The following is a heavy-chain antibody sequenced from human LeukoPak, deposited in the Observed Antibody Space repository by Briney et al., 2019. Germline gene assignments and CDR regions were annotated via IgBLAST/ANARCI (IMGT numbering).Heavy chain of an antibody. V-gene: IGHV4-39*07. CDR1: GGSLSSSSYY. CDR2: IYYSGST. Sequence: PSQTLSLTCTVSGGSLSSSSYYWGWIRQPPGKGLEWIGSIYYSGSTYYNPSLKSRVTISVDTSKKQFSLKLSSVTAADTAVYYCSGSGNYNYNGPFDYWGQGTLVTVSS. D-gene: IGHD3-10*01. J-gene: IGHJ4*02. CDR3: SGSGNYNYNGPFDY.